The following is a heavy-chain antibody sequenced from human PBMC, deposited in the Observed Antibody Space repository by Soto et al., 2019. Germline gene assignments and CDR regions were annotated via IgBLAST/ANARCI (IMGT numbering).Heavy chain of an antibody. Sequence: SETLALTCGVSGRSITSYYWSWVRQPPGKGLEWIGYIYDNGITSQNPSLKSRVTMSADTSQNQFSLKLTSVTGADTAVYYCARTYDSNGYANEFDSWGQGILVTVSS. CDR3: ARTYDSNGYANEFDS. CDR2: IYDNGIT. D-gene: IGHD3-22*01. J-gene: IGHJ4*02. V-gene: IGHV4-59*12. CDR1: GRSITSYY.